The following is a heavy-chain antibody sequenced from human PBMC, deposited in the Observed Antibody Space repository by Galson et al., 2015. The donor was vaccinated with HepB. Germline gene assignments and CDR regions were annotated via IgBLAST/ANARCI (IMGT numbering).Heavy chain of an antibody. CDR2: INAGNGNT. CDR1: GYTFTSYA. J-gene: IGHJ4*02. V-gene: IGHV1-3*01. CDR3: ASSLAVAGPFDY. D-gene: IGHD6-19*01. Sequence: VKVSCKASGYTFTSYAMHWVRQAPGQRLEWMGWINAGNGNTKYSQKFQGRVTITRDTSASTAYMELSSLRSEDTAVYYCASSLAVAGPFDYWGQGTLVTVSS.